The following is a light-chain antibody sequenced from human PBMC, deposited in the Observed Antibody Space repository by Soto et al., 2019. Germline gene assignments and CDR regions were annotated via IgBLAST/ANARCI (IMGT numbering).Light chain of an antibody. Sequence: QLTQSPSTLSASIGERITISCRANQSISNFLAWYQQKPGKAPKLLIYDASTLESGVPSRFRGSGSGTEFTLTISSLQPDDFATYFCRQYNSYSWTFGRGTKV. V-gene: IGKV1-5*01. CDR3: RQYNSYSWT. J-gene: IGKJ1*01. CDR1: QSISNF. CDR2: DAS.